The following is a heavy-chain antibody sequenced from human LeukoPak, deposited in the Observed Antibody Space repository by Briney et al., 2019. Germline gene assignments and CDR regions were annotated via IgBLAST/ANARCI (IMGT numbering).Heavy chain of an antibody. J-gene: IGHJ3*02. CDR2: INWNGGST. D-gene: IGHD2-2*01. V-gene: IGHV3-20*04. Sequence: GGSLRLSCAASGFTFDDYGMSWVRQAPGKGLEWVSGINWNGGSTGYADSVKGRFTISRDNAKNSLYLQMSSLRAEDTALYYCARVWGGYCSSTSCYGAFDIWGQGTMVTVSS. CDR3: ARVWGGYCSSTSCYGAFDI. CDR1: GFTFDDYG.